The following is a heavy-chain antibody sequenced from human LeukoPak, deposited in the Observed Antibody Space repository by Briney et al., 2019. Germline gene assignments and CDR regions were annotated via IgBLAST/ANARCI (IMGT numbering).Heavy chain of an antibody. CDR1: GYTLTELS. J-gene: IGHJ4*02. CDR3: ATVSHFYSPGDY. D-gene: IGHD2/OR15-2a*01. CDR2: FDPEDGET. Sequence: SVKVSCKVSGYTLTELSMHWVRQAPGKGLEWMGGFDPEDGETIYAQKFQGRVTMTEDTSTDTAYMELSSLRSEDTAVYYCATVSHFYSPGDYWGQGTLVTVSS. V-gene: IGHV1-24*01.